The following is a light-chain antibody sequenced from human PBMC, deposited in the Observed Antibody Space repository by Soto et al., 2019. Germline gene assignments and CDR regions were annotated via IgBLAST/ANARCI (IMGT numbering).Light chain of an antibody. CDR3: TSHAGNYNFPYV. Sequence: QSVLTQPPSASGSPGQSVTISCTGTRSDVGAYDFVSWYQHHPGKAPKLMIYEVTKRPSGFPDRFSGSKSGNTASLTVSGLQAEDEADYYCTSHAGNYNFPYVFGTGTKLTVL. CDR2: EVT. V-gene: IGLV2-8*01. J-gene: IGLJ1*01. CDR1: RSDVGAYDF.